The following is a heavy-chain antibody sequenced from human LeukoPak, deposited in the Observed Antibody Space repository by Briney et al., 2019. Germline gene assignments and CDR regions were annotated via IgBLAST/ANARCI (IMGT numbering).Heavy chain of an antibody. Sequence: ASGKVSCKAPGYTFSDYAMHWVRQAPGQGPEWMGWINGGNGNTRYSQTFQGRITITRDTSATTGYMELSSLRSEDTAVYYCARERLYTSGWFDDWGQGTLVTVSS. V-gene: IGHV1-3*01. D-gene: IGHD6-19*01. CDR1: GYTFSDYA. CDR2: INGGNGNT. J-gene: IGHJ4*02. CDR3: ARERLYTSGWFDD.